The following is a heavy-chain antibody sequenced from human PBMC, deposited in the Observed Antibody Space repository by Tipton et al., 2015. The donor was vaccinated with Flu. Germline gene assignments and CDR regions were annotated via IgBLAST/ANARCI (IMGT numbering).Heavy chain of an antibody. CDR1: GYSISSGFY. Sequence: LSLTCTVSGYSISSGFYWGWIRQPPGKGLEWIGNIYHSGSTFYNPSLKSRVTISVDTSKNQSSLKLSSVTAADTAVYYCARGDGYNFDYWGQGTLVTVS. D-gene: IGHD5-24*01. CDR2: IYHSGST. J-gene: IGHJ4*02. V-gene: IGHV4-38-2*02. CDR3: ARGDGYNFDY.